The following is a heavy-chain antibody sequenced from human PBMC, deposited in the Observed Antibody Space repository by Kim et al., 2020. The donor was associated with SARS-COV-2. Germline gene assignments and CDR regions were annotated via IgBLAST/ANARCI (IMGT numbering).Heavy chain of an antibody. CDR2: ISHNSINK. Sequence: GGSLRLSCAASGFSFSSYPMHWVRQAPGKGLEWVALISHNSINKYYPDSVKGRFTISRDTSKNTLYLQMSSLRPEDTAVYYCARGNTYSSVSSFDIWGQGSMVTVSS. CDR1: GFSFSSYP. V-gene: IGHV3-30-3*01. CDR3: ARGNTYSSVSSFDI. J-gene: IGHJ3*02. D-gene: IGHD6-19*01.